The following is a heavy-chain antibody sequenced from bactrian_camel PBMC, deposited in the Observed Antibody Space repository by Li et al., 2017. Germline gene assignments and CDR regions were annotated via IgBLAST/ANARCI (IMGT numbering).Heavy chain of an antibody. Sequence: HVQLVESGGGSVQAGGSLTLSCAASGNIDDSIVMAWFRQSPGKKREGVASITRIHGGTAYANSVKGRFIISRDNIKSMWYLQMNILKPEDTGMYYCAAVMGCSLAPWLRDPGQKEGPISWGQGTQVTVS. CDR1: GNIDDSIV. V-gene: IGHV3S53*01. J-gene: IGHJ4*01. D-gene: IGHD3*01. CDR2: ITRIHGGT. CDR3: AAVMGCSLAPWLRDPGQKEGPIS.